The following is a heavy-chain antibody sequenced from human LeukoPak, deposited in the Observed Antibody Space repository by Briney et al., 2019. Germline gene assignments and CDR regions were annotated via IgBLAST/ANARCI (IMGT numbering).Heavy chain of an antibody. CDR2: ASYSGGT. D-gene: IGHD3-22*01. V-gene: IGHV4-39*01. CDR3: ARSRITLILGRRGPTDYYYMDV. J-gene: IGHJ6*03. CDR1: GGSITSSSYY. Sequence: PSETLSLTCTVSGGSITSSSYYWGWIRQPPGKGLECIGSASYSGGTYYNPSLKSRVTISVDTSKNQFSLKLSSVTAADTAVYYCARSRITLILGRRGPTDYYYMDVWGKGTTVTISS.